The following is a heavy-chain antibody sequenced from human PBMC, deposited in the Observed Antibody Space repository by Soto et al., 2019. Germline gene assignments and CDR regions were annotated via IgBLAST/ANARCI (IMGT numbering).Heavy chain of an antibody. J-gene: IGHJ2*01. CDR3: AKTNRATTVVTRYWYFDL. CDR2: LSGGGGST. V-gene: IGHV3-23*01. CDR1: GFTFGAFA. D-gene: IGHD4-17*01. Sequence: LRLSCAASGFTFGAFAMAWVRQRPGDGLEWVSSLSGGGGSTYYNNSVRGRFTISRDNSNSTLFLQMNNLRAEDTAVYFCAKTNRATTVVTRYWYFDLWGRGTLVTVSS.